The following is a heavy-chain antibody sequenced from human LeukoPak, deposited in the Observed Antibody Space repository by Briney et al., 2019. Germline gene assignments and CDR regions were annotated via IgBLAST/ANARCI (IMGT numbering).Heavy chain of an antibody. D-gene: IGHD4-17*01. CDR2: ISGSGGST. V-gene: IGHV3-23*01. CDR1: GFTFSSYA. Sequence: PGGSLRLSCAASGFTFSSYAMSWVRQAPGKGLEWVSAISGSGGSTYYADSVKGRFTISRDNAKNTVDLQMNSLRAEDTAVYYCARGGYGAHMGWGQGTLVTVSS. J-gene: IGHJ4*02. CDR3: ARGGYGAHMG.